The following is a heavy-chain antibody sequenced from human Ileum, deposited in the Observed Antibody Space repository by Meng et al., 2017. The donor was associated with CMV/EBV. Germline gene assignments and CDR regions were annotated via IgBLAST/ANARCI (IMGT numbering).Heavy chain of an antibody. CDR2: IYYSGTT. Sequence: QVQLQESGPGLVEPSGTLSLTCTVSGGSNNNSPYFWGWIRQPPGKGLEWIGSIYYSGTTSYNPSLKSRITISVDTSKNQFSLKLTSVTAADTAVYYCARSSGSGSFSYWGQGTLVTVSS. V-gene: IGHV4-39*07. CDR3: ARSSGSGSFSY. D-gene: IGHD3-10*01. J-gene: IGHJ4*02. CDR1: GGSNNNSPYF.